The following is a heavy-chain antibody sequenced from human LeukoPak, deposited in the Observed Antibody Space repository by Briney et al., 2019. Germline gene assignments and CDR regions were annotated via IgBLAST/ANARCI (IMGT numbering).Heavy chain of an antibody. V-gene: IGHV3-66*01. CDR2: IYSGGTT. CDR1: GFTVSSTY. J-gene: IGHJ4*02. Sequence: GGSLRLSCAASGFTVSSTYMTWVRQTPGQGLEWVSVIYSGGTTYYADSVKGRFTISRDNSQNTLYLQMNSLTAEDTGVYYCATGIAAAGSPYDYWGQGTMVSVCS. D-gene: IGHD6-13*01. CDR3: ATGIAAAGSPYDY.